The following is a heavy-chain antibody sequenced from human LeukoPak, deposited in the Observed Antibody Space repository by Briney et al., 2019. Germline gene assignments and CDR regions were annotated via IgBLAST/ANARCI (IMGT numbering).Heavy chain of an antibody. D-gene: IGHD3-9*01. Sequence: TSETLSLTCTVSGSSISSGSYYWSWIRQPAGKGLEWIGRIYTSGSTNYNPSLKSRVTISVDTSKNQFSLKLSSVTAADTAVYYCARDGVDYDILTGYPRYNWFDPWGQGTLVTVSS. CDR2: IYTSGST. CDR1: GSSISSGSYY. CDR3: ARDGVDYDILTGYPRYNWFDP. V-gene: IGHV4-61*02. J-gene: IGHJ5*02.